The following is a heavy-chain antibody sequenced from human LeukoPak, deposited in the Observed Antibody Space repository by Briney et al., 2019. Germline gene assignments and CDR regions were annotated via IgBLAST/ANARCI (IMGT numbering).Heavy chain of an antibody. J-gene: IGHJ4*02. D-gene: IGHD6-19*01. CDR3: ARDLSSGWYFDY. CDR2: ISKDGSMR. CDR1: GFSFTKYA. Sequence: GGSLRLSCAASGFSFTKYAMDWVRQAPGKGLEWVAIISKDGSMRYYADSVKGRFTISRDNSKNTLYLRMNSLRAEDTAVYYCARDLSSGWYFDYWGQGTLVTVSS. V-gene: IGHV3-30*04.